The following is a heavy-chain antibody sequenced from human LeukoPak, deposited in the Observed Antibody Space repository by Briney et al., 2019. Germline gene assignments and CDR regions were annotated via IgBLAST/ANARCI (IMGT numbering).Heavy chain of an antibody. CDR1: GYTFTSYD. V-gene: IGHV1-8*01. CDR3: ARGGVTTNFGYYYYMDV. J-gene: IGHJ6*03. Sequence: ASVKDSCKASGYTFTSYDINWVRQATGQGLEWMGWMNPNSGNTGYAQKFQGRVTMTRNTSISTAYMELSSLRSEDTAVYYCARGGVTTNFGYYYYMDVWGKGTTVTVSS. D-gene: IGHD4-17*01. CDR2: MNPNSGNT.